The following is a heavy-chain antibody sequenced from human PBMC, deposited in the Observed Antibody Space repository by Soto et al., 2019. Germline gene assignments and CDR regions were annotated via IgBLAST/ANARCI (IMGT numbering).Heavy chain of an antibody. Sequence: EVQLLESGGGLVQPGESLRPSCAASGFTFSSYAMTWVRQAPGKGLEWVSSISGSGDYTYFADSVKGRFTISRDSSKDPAYLQMSSLRVEETAIYYCAQGARRRPQGSFDPWGQGTLVTVSS. J-gene: IGHJ5*02. V-gene: IGHV3-23*01. CDR1: GFTFSSYA. CDR3: AQGARRRPQGSFDP. CDR2: ISGSGDYT.